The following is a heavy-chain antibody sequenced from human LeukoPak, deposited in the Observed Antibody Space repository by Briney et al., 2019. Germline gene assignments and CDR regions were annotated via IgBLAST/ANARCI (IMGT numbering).Heavy chain of an antibody. D-gene: IGHD3-22*01. CDR3: ARSYYYDSSGYYPYYFDY. CDR1: GYTFTGYY. CDR2: INPNSGGT. V-gene: IGHV1-2*02. J-gene: IGHJ4*02. Sequence: ASVKVSCKASGYTFTGYYMHWVRQAPGQGLEWMGWINPNSGGTNYAQKFQGRVTMTRDTSISTAYMELSRLRSDDTAVYCCARSYYYDSSGYYPYYFDYWGQGTLVTVSS.